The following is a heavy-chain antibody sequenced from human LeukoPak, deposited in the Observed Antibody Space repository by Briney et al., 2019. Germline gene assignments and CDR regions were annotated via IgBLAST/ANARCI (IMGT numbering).Heavy chain of an antibody. CDR2: INPNSGGT. CDR1: GYTFTGYY. V-gene: IGHV1-2*02. Sequence: ASVKVSCKASGYTFTGYYIHWVRQAPGQGLEWMGWINPNSGGTNYAQKFQGRVTMTRDTSISTAYMELSRLRSDDTAVHYCARDKGDSSGYYAGAFDIWGQGTMVTVSS. J-gene: IGHJ3*02. CDR3: ARDKGDSSGYYAGAFDI. D-gene: IGHD3-22*01.